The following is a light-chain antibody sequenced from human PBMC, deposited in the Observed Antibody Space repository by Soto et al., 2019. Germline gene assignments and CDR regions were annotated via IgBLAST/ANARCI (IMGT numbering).Light chain of an antibody. J-gene: IGKJ1*01. CDR2: GAS. V-gene: IGKV3-20*01. Sequence: EIVLTLSPGTLSLSPGERATLFCRASQSVATSQLAWYQQKPGQAPRLLIGASSRATGVPDRFIASGSGTDFTLTISRLEPEDFAVYYCQQFASSPRTFGRGTTVEIK. CDR1: QSVATSQ. CDR3: QQFASSPRT.